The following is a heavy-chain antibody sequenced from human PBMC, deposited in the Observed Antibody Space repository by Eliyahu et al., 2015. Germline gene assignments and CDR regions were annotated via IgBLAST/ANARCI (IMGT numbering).Heavy chain of an antibody. CDR3: ARGGEWLVLNGMDV. V-gene: IGHV3-21*01. Sequence: EVQVVVESGGGLVKPGGSLRLSXAASGFXFXRYSLNWVRQAPGKGLEWVSSISGTSTFIYYADSVRGRFTISRDNAKNSLYLQMNSLGGDDTAVYYCARGGEWLVLNGMDVWGQGTTVTVSS. CDR2: ISGTSTFI. D-gene: IGHD6-19*01. CDR1: GFXFXRYS. J-gene: IGHJ6*02.